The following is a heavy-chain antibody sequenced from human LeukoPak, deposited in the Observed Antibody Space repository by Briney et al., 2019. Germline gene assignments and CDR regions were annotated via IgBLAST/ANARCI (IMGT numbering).Heavy chain of an antibody. CDR1: GGSTSDYY. J-gene: IGHJ4*02. CDR2: IYSSGNT. D-gene: IGHD2-8*01. Sequence: PSETLSLTCAVSGGSTSDYYWSWIRRPAGKGMEYIGRIYSSGNTYYNPSLKSRVTMSVDMSKNQFSLKLSFVTAADTAVYYCAREVSANCASGICFDYWGQGTLLTVSS. V-gene: IGHV4-4*07. CDR3: AREVSANCASGICFDY.